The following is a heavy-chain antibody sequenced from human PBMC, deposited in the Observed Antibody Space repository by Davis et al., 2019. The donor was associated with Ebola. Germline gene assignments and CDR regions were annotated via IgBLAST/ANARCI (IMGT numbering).Heavy chain of an antibody. CDR1: GGSVSSGSYY. CDR2: IYYSGST. J-gene: IGHJ5*02. CDR3: ARVRDSGLRLDGDWFDP. V-gene: IGHV4-61*01. Sequence: PGGSLRLSCTVSGGSVSSGSYYWSWIRQPPGKGLEWIGYIYYSGSTNYNPSLKSRVTISVDTSKNQFSLKLSSVTAADTAVYYCARVRDSGLRLDGDWFDPWGQGTLVTVSS. D-gene: IGHD5-12*01.